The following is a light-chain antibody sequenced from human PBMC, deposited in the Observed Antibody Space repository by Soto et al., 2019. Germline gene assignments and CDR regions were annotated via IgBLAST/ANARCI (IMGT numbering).Light chain of an antibody. V-gene: IGLV2-14*01. Sequence: QSVLTQPASVSGSPGQSSTISCTGTSKDDGGYNYVSWYQQHPGKAPKLMIYDVSNRLSGVSNRFSGPKSGNTASLTISGLQAEDEADYYCSSYTSSSTLLDVFGTGTKVTVL. CDR2: DVS. CDR1: SKDDGGYNY. CDR3: SSYTSSSTLLDV. J-gene: IGLJ1*01.